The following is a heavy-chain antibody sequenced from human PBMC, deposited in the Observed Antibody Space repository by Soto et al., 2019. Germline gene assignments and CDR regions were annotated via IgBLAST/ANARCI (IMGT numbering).Heavy chain of an antibody. CDR2: IYYSGST. D-gene: IGHD2-2*02. CDR1: GGSISSGGYY. V-gene: IGHV4-31*03. CDR3: ARTCSSTSCYTGGSAVAGTV. Sequence: QVQLQESGPGLVKPSQTLSLTCTVSGGSISSGGYYWSWIRQHPGKGLEWIGYIYYSGSTYYNPSLKSRVTLAVDTSKNQFSLKLSSVTAADTAVYYCARTCSSTSCYTGGSAVAGTVWGQGTLVTVSS. J-gene: IGHJ4*02.